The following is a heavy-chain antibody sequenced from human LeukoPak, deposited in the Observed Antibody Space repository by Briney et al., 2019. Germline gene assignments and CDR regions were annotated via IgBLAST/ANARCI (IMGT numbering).Heavy chain of an antibody. D-gene: IGHD3-10*01. CDR3: AKVVGIWIGEMFDAFDV. V-gene: IGHV3-23*01. CDR1: GFTFRSYV. CDR2: ISHSGDRT. Sequence: GGSLRLSCAASGFTFRSYVMNWVRQAPGKGREWVSAISHSGDRTYYADSVKGRFTISRDNSKNILYLQMNGLRAEDTALYYCAKVVGIWIGEMFDAFDVWGHGTMVAVSS. J-gene: IGHJ3*01.